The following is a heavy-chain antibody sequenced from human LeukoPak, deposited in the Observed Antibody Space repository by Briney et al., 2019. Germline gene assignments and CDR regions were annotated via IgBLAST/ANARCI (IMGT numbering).Heavy chain of an antibody. CDR2: INSDGSIT. J-gene: IGHJ5*01. D-gene: IGHD6-13*01. CDR3: VRDVAPSGTVWFDS. Sequence: GGSLRLSCAASGFTFSSYWIHWVRQAPGKGLVWVSRINSDGSITDYADSVKGRFTISRDNAKNTLSLQMNSLRVEDTAVYYCVRDVAPSGTVWFDSWGQGTLVTVSS. CDR1: GFTFSSYW. V-gene: IGHV3-74*01.